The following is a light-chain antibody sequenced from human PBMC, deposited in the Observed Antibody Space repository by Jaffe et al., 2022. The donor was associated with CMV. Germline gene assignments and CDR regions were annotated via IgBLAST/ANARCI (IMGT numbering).Light chain of an antibody. CDR1: DTVSTF. CDR3: HQRSHWVT. CDR2: DAS. Sequence: EIVLTQSPATLSLSPGERATLSCRASDTVSTFLAWFQQKPGQAPRLLIYDASNRATGIPARFSGSGSGTNFTLTISSLEPEDFAVYYCHQRSHWVTFGGGTKVEIK. J-gene: IGKJ4*01. V-gene: IGKV3-11*01.